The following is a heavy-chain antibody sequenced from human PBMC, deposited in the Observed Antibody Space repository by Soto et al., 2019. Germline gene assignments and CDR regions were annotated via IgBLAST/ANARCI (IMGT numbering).Heavy chain of an antibody. D-gene: IGHD2-15*01. V-gene: IGHV1-18*01. CDR3: ARDRAIVVVVAATDWFDP. CDR2: ISAYNGNT. Sequence: ASVKVSCKASGYTFTSYGISWVRQAPGQGLEWMGWISAYNGNTNYAQKLQGRVTMTTDTSTSTAYMELRSLRSDDTAVYYCARDRAIVVVVAATDWFDPWGQGTRVTVSS. CDR1: GYTFTSYG. J-gene: IGHJ5*02.